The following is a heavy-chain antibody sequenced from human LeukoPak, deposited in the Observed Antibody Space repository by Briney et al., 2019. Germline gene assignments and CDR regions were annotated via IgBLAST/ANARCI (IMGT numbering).Heavy chain of an antibody. Sequence: GGSLRLSCAVSGFTFSSYAVSWVRQAPGKGLEWVSGIDASGGSTYYADSVKGRFTISRDNSRNTLYLQMNSLRAEDTAVYYCAKEVYDILTPVDYWGQGTLVTVSS. D-gene: IGHD3-9*01. CDR2: IDASGGST. V-gene: IGHV3-23*01. CDR3: AKEVYDILTPVDY. CDR1: GFTFSSYA. J-gene: IGHJ4*02.